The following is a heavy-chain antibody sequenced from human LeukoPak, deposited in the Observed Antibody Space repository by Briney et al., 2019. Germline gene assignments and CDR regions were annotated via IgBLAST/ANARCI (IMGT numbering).Heavy chain of an antibody. D-gene: IGHD2-15*01. CDR1: GGSISSSSYY. J-gene: IGHJ5*02. V-gene: IGHV4-39*07. CDR3: ARGYCSGGSCYGYNWFDP. Sequence: PSETLSLTCTVSGGSISSSSYYWGWIRQPPGKGLEWIGSIYYSGSTYYNPSLKSRVTISVDTSKNQFSLKLSSVTAADTAVYYCARGYCSGGSCYGYNWFDPWGQGTLVTVSS. CDR2: IYYSGST.